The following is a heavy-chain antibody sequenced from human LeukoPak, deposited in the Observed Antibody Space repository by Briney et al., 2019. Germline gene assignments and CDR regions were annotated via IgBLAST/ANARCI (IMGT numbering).Heavy chain of an antibody. CDR2: ISYDGSNE. CDR1: GFTFSSYG. V-gene: IGHV3-30*18. Sequence: GGSLRLSCAASGFTFSSYGMHWVRQAPGKGLEWVAVISYDGSNEYYADSVKGRFTISRDNSKNTLYLQMNSLRAEDTAVYYCAKDQGGGYCSSTSCYMDWFDPWGQGTLVTVSS. CDR3: AKDQGGGYCSSTSCYMDWFDP. D-gene: IGHD2-2*02. J-gene: IGHJ5*02.